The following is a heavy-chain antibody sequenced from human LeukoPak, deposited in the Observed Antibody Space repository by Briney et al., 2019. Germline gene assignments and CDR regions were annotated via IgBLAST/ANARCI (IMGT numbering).Heavy chain of an antibody. V-gene: IGHV3-9*01. Sequence: PGRSLRLSCAASGFTFDDYAMHWVRQAPGKGLEWVSGISWNSGSIGYADSVKGRFTISRDNAKNSLYLQMNSLRAEDTALYYCAKDSEMTYYYDSSGRSGYFDYWGQGTLVTVSS. CDR1: GFTFDDYA. J-gene: IGHJ4*02. CDR2: ISWNSGSI. CDR3: AKDSEMTYYYDSSGRSGYFDY. D-gene: IGHD3-22*01.